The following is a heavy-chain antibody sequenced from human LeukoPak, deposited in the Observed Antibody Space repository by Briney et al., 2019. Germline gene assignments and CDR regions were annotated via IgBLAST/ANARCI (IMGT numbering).Heavy chain of an antibody. CDR2: TYYRSKWYN. Sequence: SQTLSLTCAISGDSVSSNSAAWNWIRQSPSRGLEWLGRTYYRSKWYNDYAVSVKSRITINPDTSKNQFSLQLNSVTPEDTAVYYCARAVLWFGDLGYYYYMDVWGKGTTVTVSS. CDR3: ARAVLWFGDLGYYYYMDV. V-gene: IGHV6-1*01. D-gene: IGHD3-10*01. CDR1: GDSVSSNSAA. J-gene: IGHJ6*03.